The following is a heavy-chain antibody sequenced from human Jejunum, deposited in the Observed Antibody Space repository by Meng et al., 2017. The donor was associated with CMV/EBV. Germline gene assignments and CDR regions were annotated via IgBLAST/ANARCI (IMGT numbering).Heavy chain of an antibody. CDR2: ISSTATSI. D-gene: IGHD1-26*01. J-gene: IGHJ3*01. V-gene: IGHV3-48*03. Sequence: FIFSSYAMTWVRPAPGKGLEWVSYISSTATSIFYSDSVKGRFTVSRDNAKNSLYLQMNSLRTEDTAVFHCAKVRRGSYSAVFFDLWGQGTMVTVSS. CDR3: AKVRRGSYSAVFFDL. CDR1: FIFSSYA.